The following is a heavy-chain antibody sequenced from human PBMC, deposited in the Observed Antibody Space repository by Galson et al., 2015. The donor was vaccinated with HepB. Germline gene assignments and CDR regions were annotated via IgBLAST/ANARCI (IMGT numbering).Heavy chain of an antibody. CDR1: GGSISSSNW. CDR3: ARYSSGEDAFDI. D-gene: IGHD6-19*01. J-gene: IGHJ3*02. CDR2: IYHSGST. V-gene: IGHV4-4*01. Sequence: ETLSLTCAVSGGSISSSNWWSWVRQPPGKGLEWIGEIYHSGSTNYNPSLKSRVTISVDKSKNQFSLKLSSVTAADTAAYCCARYSSGEDAFDIWGQGTMVTVSS.